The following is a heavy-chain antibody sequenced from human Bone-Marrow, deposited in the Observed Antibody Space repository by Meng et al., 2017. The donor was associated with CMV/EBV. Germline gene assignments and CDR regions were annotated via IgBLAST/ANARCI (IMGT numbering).Heavy chain of an antibody. CDR3: ARGYYGGNSVVWDAFDI. Sequence: SETLSLTCTVSGGSISFYYWSWIRQPPGKRLEWIGNIYYSGNTKYNPSLKSRVTISVDTSKNQLSLKLSSVTAADTAVYFCARGYYGGNSVVWDAFDIWGQGTMVTVSS. V-gene: IGHV4-59*08. J-gene: IGHJ3*02. CDR2: IYYSGNT. CDR1: GGSISFYY. D-gene: IGHD4-23*01.